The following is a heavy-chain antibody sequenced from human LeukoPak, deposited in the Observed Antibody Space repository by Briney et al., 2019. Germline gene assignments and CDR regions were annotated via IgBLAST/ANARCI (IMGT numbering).Heavy chain of an antibody. J-gene: IGHJ5*02. CDR1: GYTFTSYG. CDR2: ISAYNGNT. Sequence: ASVTVSCKASGYTFTSYGISWVRQAPGQGLEWMGWISAYNGNTNYAQKLQGRVTMTTDTSTSTAYMELRSLRSDVTAVYYCARDRIAAAGSANNWFDPWGQGTLVTVSS. CDR3: ARDRIAAAGSANNWFDP. D-gene: IGHD6-13*01. V-gene: IGHV1-18*01.